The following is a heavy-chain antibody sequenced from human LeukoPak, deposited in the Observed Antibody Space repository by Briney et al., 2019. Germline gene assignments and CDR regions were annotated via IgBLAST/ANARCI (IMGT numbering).Heavy chain of an antibody. CDR2: INWNGGST. CDR3: ARDGGASTPYDY. V-gene: IGHV3-20*04. CDR1: GFTFDDYG. D-gene: IGHD2-15*01. J-gene: IGHJ4*02. Sequence: PWGSLSLSCAASGFTFDDYGMSWVRQAPGKGLEWVSGINWNGGSTGYADSVKGRFTISRDNAKNSLYLQMNSLTAEDTAVYYCARDGGASTPYDYWGQGTLVTVSS.